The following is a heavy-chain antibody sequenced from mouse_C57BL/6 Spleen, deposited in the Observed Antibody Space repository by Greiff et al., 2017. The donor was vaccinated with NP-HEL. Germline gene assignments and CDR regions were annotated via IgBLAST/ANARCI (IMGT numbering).Heavy chain of an antibody. J-gene: IGHJ4*01. CDR1: GYSITSGYY. CDR2: ISYDGSN. D-gene: IGHD1-1*01. Sequence: DVQLQESGPGLVKPSQSLSLTCSVTGYSITSGYYWNWIRQFPGNKLEWMGYISYDGSNNYNPSLKNRISITRDTSKNQFFLKLNSVTTEDTATYYCARVGLYYYGSSPMVYWGQGTSVTVSS. V-gene: IGHV3-6*01. CDR3: ARVGLYYYGSSPMVY.